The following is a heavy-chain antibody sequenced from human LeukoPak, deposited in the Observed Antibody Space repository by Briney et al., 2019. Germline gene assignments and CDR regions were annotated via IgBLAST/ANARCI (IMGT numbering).Heavy chain of an antibody. CDR2: IRYDGSNK. Sequence: PGGSLRLSCAASGFTFSSYGMHWVRQAPGKGLEWVAFIRYDGSNKYYADSVKGRFTISRDNSKNTLYLQMNSLRAEDTAVYYCAKDLGVVVPAALWWGQGTLVTVSS. J-gene: IGHJ4*02. CDR1: GFTFSSYG. CDR3: AKDLGVVVPAALW. D-gene: IGHD2-2*01. V-gene: IGHV3-30*02.